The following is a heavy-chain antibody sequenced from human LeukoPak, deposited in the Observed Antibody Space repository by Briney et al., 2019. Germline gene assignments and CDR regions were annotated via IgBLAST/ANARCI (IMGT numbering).Heavy chain of an antibody. V-gene: IGHV4-59*01. D-gene: IGHD6-13*01. CDR3: ARATQQLAGGRFDP. J-gene: IGHJ5*02. CDR2: IYYSGST. Sequence: SETLSLTCTVSGGSISSYYWSWIRQPPGKGLEWIGYIYYSGSTNYNPSLKSRVTISVDTSKNQFSLKLSSVTAADTAVYYCARATQQLAGGRFDPWGQGTLVTVSS. CDR1: GGSISSYY.